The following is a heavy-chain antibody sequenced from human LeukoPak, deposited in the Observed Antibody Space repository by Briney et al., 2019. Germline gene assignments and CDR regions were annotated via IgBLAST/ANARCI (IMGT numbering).Heavy chain of an antibody. CDR2: IYYSGNT. V-gene: IGHV4-31*03. D-gene: IGHD4-17*01. CDR3: TRGSVTPVPGFDY. CDR1: GGSISSDGYY. J-gene: IGHJ4*02. Sequence: KPSQTLSLTRTVSGGSISSDGYYWSWIRQHPGKGLEWIGYIYYSGNTYYNPSLKSRITISADTSKNQFFLNLSSVTAADTAVYYCTRGSVTPVPGFDYWGQGTLVTVSS.